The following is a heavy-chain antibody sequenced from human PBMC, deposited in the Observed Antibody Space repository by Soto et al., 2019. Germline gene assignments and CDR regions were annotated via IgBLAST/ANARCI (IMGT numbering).Heavy chain of an antibody. V-gene: IGHV1-69*13. CDR3: ATAPIPAGETIYDNYFEY. CDR2: IVPSFDTT. CDR1: RGAFGNSV. J-gene: IGHJ4*02. Sequence: SVKATWSGCRGAFGNSVIRSGRQAIEQGREWMGAIVPSFDTTNHEQKFQRRVTIIADESTRTGYMELASLGYEDTAVYYCATAPIPAGETIYDNYFEYWGKGTLVTVHS. D-gene: IGHD2-2*01.